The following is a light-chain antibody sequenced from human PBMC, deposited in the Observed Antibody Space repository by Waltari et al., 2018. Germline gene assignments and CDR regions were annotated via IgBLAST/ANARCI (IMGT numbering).Light chain of an antibody. V-gene: IGLV1-40*01. CDR2: SDR. Sequence: YQQRPGNAPALLITSDRDRPSWVPDRFSGSKSASSASLSITGLHAEDEADYYCQSFDNSLSGWVFGGGTKVTVL. J-gene: IGLJ3*02. CDR3: QSFDNSLSGWV.